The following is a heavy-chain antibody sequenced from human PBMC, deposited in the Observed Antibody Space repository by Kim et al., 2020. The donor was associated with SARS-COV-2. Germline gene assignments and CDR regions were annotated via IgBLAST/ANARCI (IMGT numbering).Heavy chain of an antibody. CDR2: ISHDGSNK. Sequence: GGSLRLSCAASGFTFSRYGMHWVRQAPGKGLEWMAVISHDGSNKYYADSVKGRFTISRDNSKNTLYLQLNSLRAEDTAVYYCQVLVTTSSDYWGQGTLVTVSS. D-gene: IGHD2-15*01. J-gene: IGHJ4*02. CDR3: QVLVTTSSDY. V-gene: IGHV3-30*03. CDR1: GFTFSRYG.